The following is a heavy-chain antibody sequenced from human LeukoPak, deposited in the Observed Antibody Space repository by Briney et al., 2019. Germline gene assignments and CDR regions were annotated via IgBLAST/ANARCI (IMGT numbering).Heavy chain of an antibody. D-gene: IGHD5-24*01. CDR3: VRGRLQFDG. CDR2: IYYCWST. J-gene: IGHJ5*02. CDR1: GGSLSSYY. Sequence: SETLSLTCTVCGGSLSSYYWSWIRQPAGKGLEGIGHIYYCWSTNYKPSLDRQVTVSGDTSKNQFSVELGTVHAADPGVYRCVRGRLQFDGWGQGTLVTVSS. V-gene: IGHV4-59*01.